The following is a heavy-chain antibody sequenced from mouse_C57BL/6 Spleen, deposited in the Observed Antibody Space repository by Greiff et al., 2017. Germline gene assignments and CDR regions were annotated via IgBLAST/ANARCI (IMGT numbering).Heavy chain of an antibody. CDR2: IYPRDGST. D-gene: IGHD4-1*01. V-gene: IGHV1-78*01. CDR1: GYTFTDYT. J-gene: IGHJ2*01. CDR3: ARGGELGPFFDY. Sequence: VQLVESDAELVKPGASVKISCKVSGYTFTDYTIHWMKQRPEQGLEWIGYIYPRDGSTKYNEKFKGKATLTADKSSSTAYMQLNSLTSEASAVYFCARGGELGPFFDYWGQGTTLTVSS.